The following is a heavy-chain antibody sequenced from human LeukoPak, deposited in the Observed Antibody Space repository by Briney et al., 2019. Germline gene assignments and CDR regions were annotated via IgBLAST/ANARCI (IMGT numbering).Heavy chain of an antibody. V-gene: IGHV1-2*02. CDR2: INPNSGGT. CDR1: GYTFTGYY. D-gene: IGHD3-22*01. J-gene: IGHJ4*02. CDR3: ARVRNYYDSSGYLYYFDY. Sequence: VASVKVSCKASGYTFTGYYMHWVRQAPGQGLEWMGWINPNSGGTNYAQQFQGRVTMTRDTSISTAYMELRRLRSDDTAVYYCARVRNYYDSSGYLYYFDYWGQGTLVTVSS.